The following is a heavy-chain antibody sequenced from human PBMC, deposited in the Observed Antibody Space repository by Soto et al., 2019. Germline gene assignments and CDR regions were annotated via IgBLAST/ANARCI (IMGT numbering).Heavy chain of an antibody. V-gene: IGHV4-59*01. CDR2: IYYSGST. CDR1: GGSISSYY. J-gene: IGHJ6*02. D-gene: IGHD2-2*01. Sequence: SDTLSLTCTVSGGSISSYYWSWIRQPPGKGLGWFGYIYYSGSTNYNPSLKSRVTISVDTSKNQFSLKLSSVTAADTAVYYCARVGDCSSTSYPGGYYGMDVWGQGTTVTVSS. CDR3: ARVGDCSSTSYPGGYYGMDV.